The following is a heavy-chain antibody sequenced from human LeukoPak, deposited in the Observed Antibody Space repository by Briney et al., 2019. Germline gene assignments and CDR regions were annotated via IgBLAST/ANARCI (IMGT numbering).Heavy chain of an antibody. CDR1: GGTFSSYT. CDR3: ARGLLGYYYDSSGYSAAFDI. D-gene: IGHD3-22*01. Sequence: SVKVSCKASGGTFSSYTISWVRQAPGQGLEWMGRIIPILGIANYAQKFQGRVTITADKSTSTAYMELSSLRSEDTAVYYCARGLLGYYYDSSGYSAAFDIWGQGTMVTVSS. J-gene: IGHJ3*02. V-gene: IGHV1-69*02. CDR2: IIPILGIA.